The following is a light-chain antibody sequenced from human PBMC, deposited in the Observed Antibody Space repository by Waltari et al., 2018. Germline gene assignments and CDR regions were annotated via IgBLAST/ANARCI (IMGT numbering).Light chain of an antibody. CDR3: QVWDSSTALYV. V-gene: IGLV3-9*01. Sequence: SLELTQPISVSVALGQTATISCGETIGSKYVPWYQKKPGRAPVLVIYRDDNRPSGISERFSGSNSGKTATLTISRAQAGDEAEYYCQVWDSSTALYVFGTGTKVTVL. CDR2: RDD. J-gene: IGLJ1*01. CDR1: IGSKY.